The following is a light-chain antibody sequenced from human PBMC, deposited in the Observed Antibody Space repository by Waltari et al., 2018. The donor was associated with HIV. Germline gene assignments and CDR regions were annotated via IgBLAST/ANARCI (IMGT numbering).Light chain of an antibody. J-gene: IGKJ1*01. V-gene: IGKV3-11*01. CDR1: QSVSSY. CDR3: QQRSNWPRT. CDR2: DAS. Sequence: EIVLTQSPATLSLSPGERVTLSCRASQSVSSYLAWYRQKPGQAPRLLIYDASNRATGIPARFSGSGSGSDFTLTISSLEPEDFAVYYCQQRSNWPRTFGQGTKVEIK.